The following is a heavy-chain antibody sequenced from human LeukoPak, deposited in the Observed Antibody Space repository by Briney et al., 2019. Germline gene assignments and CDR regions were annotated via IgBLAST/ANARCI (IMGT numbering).Heavy chain of an antibody. CDR2: IKTDGSST. V-gene: IGHV3-74*01. J-gene: IGHJ4*02. D-gene: IGHD1-1*01. CDR1: GFTFNSYW. Sequence: GGSLRLSCAASGFTFNSYWMHWVRQAPGKGLVWVSRIKTDGSSTSYADSVKGRFTISRDNAKNMLYLQMNSLRAEDTAVYYCARDRRLLDFDYWGQGTLVTVSS. CDR3: ARDRRLLDFDY.